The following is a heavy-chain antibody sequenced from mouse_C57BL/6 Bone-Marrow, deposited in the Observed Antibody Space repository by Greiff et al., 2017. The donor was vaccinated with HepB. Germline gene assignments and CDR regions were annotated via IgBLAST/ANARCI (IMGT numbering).Heavy chain of an antibody. Sequence: VQLQQSGAELVRPGTSVKVSCKASGYAFTNYLIEWVKQRPGQGLEWIGVINPGSGGTNYNEKFKGKATLTADKSSSTAYMQLSSLTSEDSAVYFCARLYYDYLDYWGQGTTLTVSS. J-gene: IGHJ2*01. CDR1: GYAFTNYL. CDR2: INPGSGGT. D-gene: IGHD2-4*01. V-gene: IGHV1-54*01. CDR3: ARLYYDYLDY.